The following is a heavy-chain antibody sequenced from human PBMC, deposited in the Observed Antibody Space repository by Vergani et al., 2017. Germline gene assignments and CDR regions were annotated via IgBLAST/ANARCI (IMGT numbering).Heavy chain of an antibody. Sequence: VQLVESGGGLVKPGRSLRLSCAASGFTFSSYGMHWVRQAPGKGLEWVAVISYDGSNKYYADSVKGRFTISRDNSKNTLYLQMNSLRAEDTAVYYCAKLTVVSRIISSSSPFDYWGQGTLVTVSS. D-gene: IGHD6-13*01. CDR2: ISYDGSNK. J-gene: IGHJ4*02. CDR1: GFTFSSYG. CDR3: AKLTVVSRIISSSSPFDY. V-gene: IGHV3-30*18.